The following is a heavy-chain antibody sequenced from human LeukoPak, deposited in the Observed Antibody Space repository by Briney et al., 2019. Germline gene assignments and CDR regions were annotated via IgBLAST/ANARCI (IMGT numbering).Heavy chain of an antibody. V-gene: IGHV4-38-2*01. D-gene: IGHD4-17*01. Sequence: PSETLSLTCGVYGGSIRGGYFWGWIRQPPGKGLEWIGSIYHSGTTYYNPSLKSRVTISVDTSKNQFSLKLSSVTAADTAVYYCAGPPDSSDYGAAFDFWGQGTLVTVSS. CDR2: IYHSGTT. CDR3: AGPPDSSDYGAAFDF. J-gene: IGHJ4*02. CDR1: GGSIRGGYF.